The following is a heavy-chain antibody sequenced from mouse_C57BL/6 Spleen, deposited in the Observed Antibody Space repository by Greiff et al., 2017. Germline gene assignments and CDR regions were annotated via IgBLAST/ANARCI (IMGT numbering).Heavy chain of an antibody. CDR1: GLTFSDYY. D-gene: IGHD1-1*01. CDR2: FNYDGSST. CDR3: ARGYYYGSSYGSYYAMDY. V-gene: IGHV5-16*01. Sequence: EVMLVESEGGLVQPGSSMKLSCTASGLTFSDYYMAWVRQVPEKGLEWVANFNYDGSSTYYLDSLKSRFIISRDNAKNILYLQMSSLKSEDTATYYCARGYYYGSSYGSYYAMDYWGQGTSVTVSS. J-gene: IGHJ4*01.